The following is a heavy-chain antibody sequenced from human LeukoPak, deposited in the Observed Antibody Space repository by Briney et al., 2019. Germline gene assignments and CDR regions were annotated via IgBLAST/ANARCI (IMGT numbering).Heavy chain of an antibody. Sequence: SETLSLTCTVSGGSISSGSYYWSWIRQPAGKGLEWIGRIYTSGSTNYNPSLKSRVTISVDTSTNQFSLKLSSVTAADTAVYYCARGGRGVQYYYDSTGHFDLWGRGTLVTVSS. J-gene: IGHJ2*01. CDR1: GGSISSGSYY. CDR2: IYTSGST. D-gene: IGHD3-22*01. CDR3: ARGGRGVQYYYDSTGHFDL. V-gene: IGHV4-61*02.